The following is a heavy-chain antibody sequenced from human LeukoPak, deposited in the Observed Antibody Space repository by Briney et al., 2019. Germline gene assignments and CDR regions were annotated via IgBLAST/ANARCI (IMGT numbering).Heavy chain of an antibody. CDR1: GYTFTGYY. D-gene: IGHD4-17*01. J-gene: IGHJ6*02. Sequence: GASVKVSCKASGYTFTGYYMHWVRQAPGQGLEWMGWINPNSGGTNYAQKLQGRVTMTRDTSISTAYMELSRLRSDDTAVYYCAGPFYGDYGYYYYYGMDVWGQGTTVTVSS. CDR2: INPNSGGT. V-gene: IGHV1-2*02. CDR3: AGPFYGDYGYYYYYGMDV.